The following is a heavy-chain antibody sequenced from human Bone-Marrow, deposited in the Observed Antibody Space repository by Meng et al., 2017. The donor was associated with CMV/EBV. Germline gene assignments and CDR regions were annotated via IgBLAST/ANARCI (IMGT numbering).Heavy chain of an antibody. CDR1: GVSFSGDC. J-gene: IGHJ4*02. CDR2: INHSGST. D-gene: IGHD2-2*01. CDR3: ARTRYCSSTSCQGNFDY. V-gene: IGHV4-34*01. Sequence: QVPRQHLGAVVWKPSVTLALTCAGYGVSFSGDCWSWSSRPPGKGLEWIGEINHSGSTNYTPSLKSRVTISVDTSKTQFSLKLSSVTAADTAVYYCARTRYCSSTSCQGNFDYWGQGTLVTVSS.